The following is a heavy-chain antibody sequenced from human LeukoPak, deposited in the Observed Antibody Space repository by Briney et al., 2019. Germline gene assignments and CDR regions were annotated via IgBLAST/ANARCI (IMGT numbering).Heavy chain of an antibody. CDR1: GFTFSSYE. CDR2: ISSSGSTI. J-gene: IGHJ6*04. D-gene: IGHD3-10*02. Sequence: GGSLRLSCAASGFTFSSYEMNWVRQAPGKGLEWVSYISSSGSTIYYADSVKGRFTISRDNAKNSLYLQMNSLRAEDTADYYCAELGITMIGGAWGKGTTVTISS. V-gene: IGHV3-48*03. CDR3: AELGITMIGGA.